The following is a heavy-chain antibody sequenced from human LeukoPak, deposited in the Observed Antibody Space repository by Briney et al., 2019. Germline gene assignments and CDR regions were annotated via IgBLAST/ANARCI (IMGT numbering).Heavy chain of an antibody. J-gene: IGHJ4*02. Sequence: GGSLRLSCAASGFTFSSYALSWVRQAPGKGLEWVSSITGSSASTYYADSVKGRFTISRDNSKNTLYLQMNSLRAEDMAVYFCAKLDYYDTHWGQGTLVTVSS. CDR3: AKLDYYDTH. D-gene: IGHD3-22*01. V-gene: IGHV3-23*01. CDR1: GFTFSSYA. CDR2: ITGSSAST.